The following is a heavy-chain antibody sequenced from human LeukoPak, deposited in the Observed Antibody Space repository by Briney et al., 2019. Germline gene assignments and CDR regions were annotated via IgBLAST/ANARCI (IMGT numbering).Heavy chain of an antibody. Sequence: PGGSLRLSCAASGFTFSDYYMTWIRQAPGKGLDWVSYISSGNNYTNYADSVKGRFTISRDNAKNSLFLQMNSLRAEDAAVYYCARGGSFNGDYPYYYYGMDVWGQGTTVTVSS. CDR2: ISSGNNYT. CDR3: ARGGSFNGDYPYYYYGMDV. J-gene: IGHJ6*02. V-gene: IGHV3-11*06. D-gene: IGHD4-17*01. CDR1: GFTFSDYY.